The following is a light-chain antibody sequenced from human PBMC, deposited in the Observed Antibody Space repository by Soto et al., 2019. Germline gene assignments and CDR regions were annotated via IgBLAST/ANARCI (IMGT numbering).Light chain of an antibody. CDR1: QSLLHSNGYNY. CDR3: QQYGSSPIT. Sequence: DIVMTPSPLSLPVSPREPASISCTSSQSLLHSNGYNYLDWYLQKPGQSPQLLIYGASSRATGIPDRFSGSGSGTDFTLTISRLEPEDFAVYYCQQYGSSPITFGQGTRLEIK. CDR2: GAS. J-gene: IGKJ5*01. V-gene: IGKV2-28*01.